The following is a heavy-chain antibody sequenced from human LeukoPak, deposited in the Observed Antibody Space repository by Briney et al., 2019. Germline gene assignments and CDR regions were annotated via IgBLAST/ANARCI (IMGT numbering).Heavy chain of an antibody. V-gene: IGHV4-34*01. J-gene: IGHJ6*02. CDR3: ARDYYYGMDV. CDR2: INHSGST. CDR1: GVSFSGYY. Sequence: SETLSLTCAVYGVSFSGYYWSWIRQPPGKGLEWIGEINHSGSTNYNPSLKSRVTISVDTSKNQFSLKLSSVTAADTAVYYCARDYYYGMDVWGQGTTVTASS.